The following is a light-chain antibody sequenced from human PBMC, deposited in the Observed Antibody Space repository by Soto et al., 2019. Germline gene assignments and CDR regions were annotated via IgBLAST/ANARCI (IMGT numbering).Light chain of an antibody. CDR3: EQYGCSPYT. Sequence: EIVLTQSPGTLSLSPGERATLSCRASQSVRSNYLAWYQQKPGQAPRLLIYGASSRATGIPDRFSGTGSGTDFTLTISRLEPEDFAVYYCEQYGCSPYTFGQGTKLESK. V-gene: IGKV3-20*01. CDR2: GAS. CDR1: QSVRSNY. J-gene: IGKJ2*01.